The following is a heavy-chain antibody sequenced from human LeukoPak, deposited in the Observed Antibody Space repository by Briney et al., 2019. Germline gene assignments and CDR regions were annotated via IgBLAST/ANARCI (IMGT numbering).Heavy chain of an antibody. D-gene: IGHD3-10*01. Sequence: NPSETLSLTCTVSGGSISSYYWSWIRQPPGEGLEWIGEINHSGSTNYNPSLKSRVTISVDTSKNQFSLKLSSVTAADTAVYYCARGRGAKVDYWGQGTLVTVSS. V-gene: IGHV4-34*01. CDR3: ARGRGAKVDY. CDR1: GGSISSYY. J-gene: IGHJ4*02. CDR2: INHSGST.